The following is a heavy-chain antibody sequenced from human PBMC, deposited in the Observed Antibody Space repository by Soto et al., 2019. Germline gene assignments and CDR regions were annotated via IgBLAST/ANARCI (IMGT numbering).Heavy chain of an antibody. J-gene: IGHJ6*02. V-gene: IGHV1-69*02. CDR1: GGTFSSYT. CDR3: ARGKVTTSLGYYYYYGMDV. Sequence: QVQLVQSGAEVKKPGSSVKVSCKASGGTFSSYTISWVRQAPGQGLEWMGRIIPILGIANYAQKFQGRVTITADKSTSTAYMELRSLRSEDTALYYCARGKVTTSLGYYYYYGMDVWGQGTTVTVSS. D-gene: IGHD4-17*01. CDR2: IIPILGIA.